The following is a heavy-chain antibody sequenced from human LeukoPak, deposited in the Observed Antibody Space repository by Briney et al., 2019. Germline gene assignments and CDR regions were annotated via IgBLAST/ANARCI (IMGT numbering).Heavy chain of an antibody. V-gene: IGHV4-39*01. CDR3: ASVYYYYDSSGYPGY. CDR2: IYYSGST. Sequence: SETLSLTCTVSGGSISSSYYWGWIRQPPGKGLEWIGSIYYSGSTYYNPSLKSRVTISVDTSKNQFSLKLSSVTAADTAVYYCASVYYYYDSSGYPGYWGQGTLVTVSS. D-gene: IGHD3-22*01. J-gene: IGHJ4*02. CDR1: GGSISSSYY.